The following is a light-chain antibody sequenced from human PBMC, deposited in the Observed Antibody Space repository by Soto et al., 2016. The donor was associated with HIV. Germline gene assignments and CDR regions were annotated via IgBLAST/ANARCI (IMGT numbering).Light chain of an antibody. J-gene: IGKJ1*01. CDR3: MQALQTPWT. CDR2: LGS. V-gene: IGKV2-28*01. CDR1: QSLLHSNGYNY. Sequence: DIVMTQSPLSLPVTPGEPASISCRPSQSLLHSNGYNYLDWYLQKPGQSPQLLIYLGSNRASGVPDRFSGSGSGTDFTLKISRVEAEDVGVYYCMQALQTPWTFGQGTKVEFK.